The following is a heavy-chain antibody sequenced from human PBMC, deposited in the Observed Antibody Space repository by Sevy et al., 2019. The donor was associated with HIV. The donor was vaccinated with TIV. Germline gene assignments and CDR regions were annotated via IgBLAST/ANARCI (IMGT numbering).Heavy chain of an antibody. D-gene: IGHD5-18*01. Sequence: GGSLRLSCAASGFTFSSYSMNWVRQAPGKGLEWVSSISSSSSYIYYADSVKGRFTISRDNAKNSLYLQMNSLRAEDTAVYYCARDFRAMDNMTPPSPMDVWGQGTTVTVSS. J-gene: IGHJ6*02. V-gene: IGHV3-21*01. CDR1: GFTFSSYS. CDR2: ISSSSSYI. CDR3: ARDFRAMDNMTPPSPMDV.